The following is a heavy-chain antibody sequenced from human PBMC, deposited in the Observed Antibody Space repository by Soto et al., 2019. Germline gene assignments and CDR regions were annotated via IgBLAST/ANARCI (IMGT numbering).Heavy chain of an antibody. Sequence: GGSLRLSCAASGFSFSSYTMNWVRQPPGKGPEWVSSISSSSRYIYYADSVTGRFTVTRENAKKSLYLQMNSLADDDTAVYYCAPSGPGTQIYNWFDPWGQGTLVTVSS. CDR2: ISSSSRYI. V-gene: IGHV3-21*01. D-gene: IGHD1-26*01. CDR1: GFSFSSYT. J-gene: IGHJ5*02. CDR3: APSGPGTQIYNWFDP.